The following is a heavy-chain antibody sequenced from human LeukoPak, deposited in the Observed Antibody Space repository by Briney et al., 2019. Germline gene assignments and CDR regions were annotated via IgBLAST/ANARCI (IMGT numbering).Heavy chain of an antibody. Sequence: PGGSLRLSCAASGFTFSSYGMHWVRQAPGKGLEWVAVIWYDGSNKYYADSVKGRFTISRDNSKNTLYLQMNSLRAEDTAVYYCARVSRYSYGSKNDDYWGQGTLVTVSS. J-gene: IGHJ4*02. CDR2: IWYDGSNK. V-gene: IGHV3-33*01. D-gene: IGHD5-18*01. CDR1: GFTFSSYG. CDR3: ARVSRYSYGSKNDDY.